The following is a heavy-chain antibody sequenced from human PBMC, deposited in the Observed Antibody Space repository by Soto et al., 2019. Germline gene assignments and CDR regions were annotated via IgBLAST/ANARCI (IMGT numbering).Heavy chain of an antibody. D-gene: IGHD2-21*01. CDR1: GFTFRNFF. V-gene: IGHV3-23*01. CDR3: AQDRGWGVVSPSHDS. CDR2: IRATGGQT. J-gene: IGHJ4*02. Sequence: GGSLRLSCAASGFTFRNFFMSWVRQAPGKGLEWVSAIRATGGQTFYADSVKGRFTISRDNSKNMLYLQIDSLRDEDTALYFCAQDRGWGVVSPSHDSWGQGTLVTVSS.